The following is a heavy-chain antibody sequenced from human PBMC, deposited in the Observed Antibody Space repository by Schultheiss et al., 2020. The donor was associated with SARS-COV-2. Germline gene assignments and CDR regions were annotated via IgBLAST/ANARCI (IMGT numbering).Heavy chain of an antibody. D-gene: IGHD3-10*01. V-gene: IGHV1-18*04. CDR3: AGEDYYYGMDV. CDR2: ISAYNGNT. CDR1: GYTFTGYY. J-gene: IGHJ6*02. Sequence: ASVKVSCKASGYTFTGYYMHWVRQAPGQGLEWMGWISAYNGNTNYAQKLQGRVTITADESTSTAYMELSSLRSEDTAVYYCAGEDYYYGMDVWGQGTTVTVSS.